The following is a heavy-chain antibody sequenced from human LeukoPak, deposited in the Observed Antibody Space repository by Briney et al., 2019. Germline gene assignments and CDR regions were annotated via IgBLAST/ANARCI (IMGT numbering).Heavy chain of an antibody. D-gene: IGHD6-19*01. CDR3: ARGQFDSSGWYYFDY. V-gene: IGHV4-59*01. CDR1: GGSISSYY. Sequence: PSETLSLTCTVSGGSISSYYWSWIRQPPGKGLEWIGYIYYSGSTNYNPSLKSRVTISVDTSKNQFSLKLSSVTAADTAVYYCARGQFDSSGWYYFDYWGQGTLVTVSS. J-gene: IGHJ4*02. CDR2: IYYSGST.